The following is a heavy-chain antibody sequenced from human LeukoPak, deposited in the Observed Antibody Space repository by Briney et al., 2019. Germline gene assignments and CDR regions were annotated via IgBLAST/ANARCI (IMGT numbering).Heavy chain of an antibody. V-gene: IGHV3-66*02. Sequence: PGGSLRLSWAASEFTVSSNYMSWVRQAPGKGLEWVSVIYSGGSTYYADSVKGRFTISRDNSKNTLYLQMNSLRAEDTAVYYCARDIPYDFWSGYYTHWGQGTLVTVSS. CDR1: EFTVSSNY. J-gene: IGHJ4*02. CDR3: ARDIPYDFWSGYYTH. CDR2: IYSGGST. D-gene: IGHD3-3*01.